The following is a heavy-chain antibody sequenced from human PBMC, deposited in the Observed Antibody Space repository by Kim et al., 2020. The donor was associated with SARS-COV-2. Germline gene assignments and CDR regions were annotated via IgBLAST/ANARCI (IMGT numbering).Heavy chain of an antibody. D-gene: IGHD1-20*01. J-gene: IGHJ5*02. CDR3: TNTREQLVTRYNWDGGRWFDP. CDR1: GFTSSTYT. V-gene: IGHV3-21*01. Sequence: GGSLRLSCAASGFTSSTYTMNWVRQAPGKGLEWVSSISSSSTYIYYADSVKGRFTISRDNAKNSLFLQMNSLRVEDTAVYYCTNTREQLVTRYNWDGGRWFDPWGQGTLVTVSS. CDR2: ISSSSTYI.